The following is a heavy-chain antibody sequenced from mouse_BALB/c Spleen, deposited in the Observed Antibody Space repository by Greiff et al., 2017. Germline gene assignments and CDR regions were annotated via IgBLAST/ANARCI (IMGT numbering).Heavy chain of an antibody. Sequence: VQLKESGAELVRSGASVKLSCTASGFNIKDYYMHWVKQRPEQGLEWIGWIDPENGDTEYAPKFQGKATMTADTSSNTAYLQLSSLTSEDTAVYYCAQGNYDAMDYWGQGTSVTVSS. V-gene: IGHV14-4*02. CDR1: GFNIKDYY. D-gene: IGHD3-2*02. J-gene: IGHJ4*01. CDR2: IDPENGDT. CDR3: AQGNYDAMDY.